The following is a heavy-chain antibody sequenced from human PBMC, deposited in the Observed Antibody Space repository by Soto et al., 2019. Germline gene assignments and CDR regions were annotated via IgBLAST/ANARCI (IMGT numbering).Heavy chain of an antibody. CDR3: AREIPIVVVPAANPYYYMDV. V-gene: IGHV1-8*01. Sequence: GASVKVSCKASGYTFTHYDINWVRQATGQRAGGMGWMNPNSGNTGYAQKFQGRVTMTRNTSISTAYMELSSLRSEDTAVYYCAREIPIVVVPAANPYYYMDVWGKGTTVTVSS. J-gene: IGHJ6*03. D-gene: IGHD2-2*01. CDR1: GYTFTHYD. CDR2: MNPNSGNT.